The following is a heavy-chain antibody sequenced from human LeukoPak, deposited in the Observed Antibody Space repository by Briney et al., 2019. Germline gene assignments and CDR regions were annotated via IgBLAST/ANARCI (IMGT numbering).Heavy chain of an antibody. CDR3: ARVNYYDNSGVDY. CDR2: IYYSGST. D-gene: IGHD3-22*01. V-gene: IGHV4-59*01. CDR1: GGSISSYY. Sequence: SETLSLTCTVSGGSISSYYWSWIRQPPGKGLEWIGYIYYSGSTNYNPSLKSRVTISVDTSKNQFSLKLSSVTAADTAVYYCARVNYYDNSGVDYWGQGTLVTVSS. J-gene: IGHJ4*02.